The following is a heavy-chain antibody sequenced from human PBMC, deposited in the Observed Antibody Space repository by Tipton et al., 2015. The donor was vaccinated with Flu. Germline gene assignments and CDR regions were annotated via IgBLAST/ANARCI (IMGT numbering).Heavy chain of an antibody. J-gene: IGHJ4*02. V-gene: IGHV3-43*01. CDR1: GFTFDDYT. D-gene: IGHD5-24*01. Sequence: GSLRLSCAAPGFTFDDYTMHWVRQAPGKDLEWVSLISWDGGSTYYADSVEGRFTISRDNSKNSLYLQMNSLRTEDTALYYCAKGEMTFDYWGQGTLVTVSS. CDR2: ISWDGGST. CDR3: AKGEMTFDY.